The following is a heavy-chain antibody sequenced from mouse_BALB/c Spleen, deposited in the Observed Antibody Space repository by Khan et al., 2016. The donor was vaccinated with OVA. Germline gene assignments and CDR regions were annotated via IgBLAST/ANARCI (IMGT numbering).Heavy chain of an antibody. CDR2: ISTYYGDA. CDR1: GYTFTDFT. J-gene: IGHJ3*01. V-gene: IGHV1S137*01. Sequence: QVQLKQSGAELVRPGVSVKISCKGSGYTFTDFTLHWVKQSHAMSLEWIGVISTYYGDATYNQRFKDKATMTVDKSSSTAYMELARLTSEDFAVDDCTRGGGGNRFAYWGQGTLVTVSA. CDR3: TRGGGGNRFAY.